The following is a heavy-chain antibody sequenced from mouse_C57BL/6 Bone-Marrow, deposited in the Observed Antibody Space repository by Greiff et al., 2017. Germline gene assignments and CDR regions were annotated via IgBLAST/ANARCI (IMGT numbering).Heavy chain of an antibody. Sequence: QVQLKQPGTELVKPGASVKLSCKASGYTFTSYWMHWVKQRPGQGLEWIGNINPSNGGTNYNEKFKSKATLTVDKSSSTAYMQLSSLTSEDSAVYYCAREGPTIVTTDAWFAYWGQGTLVTVSA. D-gene: IGHD2-5*01. CDR1: GYTFTSYW. V-gene: IGHV1-53*01. CDR2: INPSNGGT. J-gene: IGHJ3*01. CDR3: AREGPTIVTTDAWFAY.